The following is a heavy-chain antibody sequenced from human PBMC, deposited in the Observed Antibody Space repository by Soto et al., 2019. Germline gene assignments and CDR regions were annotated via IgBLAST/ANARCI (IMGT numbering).Heavy chain of an antibody. Sequence: IRQPPGRGLEWIGYIYDSGSTYYNPSLKSRVTISVDTSKNQFSLRLSSVTAADTAFFYFETEDSILNTVPVSAFLLNRSSDL. J-gene: IGHJ2*01. D-gene: IGHD2-21*01. CDR3: ETEDSILNTVPVSAFLLNRSSDL. CDR2: IYDSGST. V-gene: IGHV4-30-4*01.